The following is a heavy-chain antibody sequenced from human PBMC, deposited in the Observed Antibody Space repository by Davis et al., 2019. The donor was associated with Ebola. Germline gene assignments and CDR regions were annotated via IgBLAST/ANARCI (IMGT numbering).Heavy chain of an antibody. J-gene: IGHJ4*02. CDR2: TYYNSKWYN. CDR3: ARGWLRVGFDS. Sequence: HSQTLSLTCAISGDSVSSGGWNWVRQSPSRGLEWLGRTYYNSKWYNDYAVSVKSRITINPDTSKNQFSLQLNSVTPEDTALYYCARGWLRVGFDSWGQGTPVTVSS. D-gene: IGHD5-12*01. CDR1: GDSVSSGG. V-gene: IGHV6-1*01.